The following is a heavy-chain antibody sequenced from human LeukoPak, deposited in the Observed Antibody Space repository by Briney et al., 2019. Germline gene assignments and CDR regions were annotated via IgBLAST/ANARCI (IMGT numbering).Heavy chain of an antibody. CDR1: GFTFSSYS. CDR3: ARARIAARPHYYYMDV. J-gene: IGHJ6*03. CDR2: ISSSSSYI. Sequence: GGSLRLSCAASGFTFSSYSMNWVRQAPGKGLEWVSSISSSSSYIYCADSVKGRFTISRDNAKNSLYLQMNSLRAEDTAVYYCARARIAARPHYYYMDVWGKGTTVTVSS. D-gene: IGHD6-6*01. V-gene: IGHV3-21*01.